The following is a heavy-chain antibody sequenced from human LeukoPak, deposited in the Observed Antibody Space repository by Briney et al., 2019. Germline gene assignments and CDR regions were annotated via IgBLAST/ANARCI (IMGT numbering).Heavy chain of an antibody. J-gene: IGHJ4*02. V-gene: IGHV3-21*01. CDR2: ISASSTYI. CDR1: GFTFSGYT. Sequence: GGFLRLSCAASGFTFSGYTLNWVRQAPGKGLEWVSSISASSTYIYYADSVKGRFTISRDNAKNSVYLQVNSLRAEDTAVYYCTRVGEQLAFDFWGQGTLVTVSS. CDR3: TRVGEQLAFDF. D-gene: IGHD6-13*01.